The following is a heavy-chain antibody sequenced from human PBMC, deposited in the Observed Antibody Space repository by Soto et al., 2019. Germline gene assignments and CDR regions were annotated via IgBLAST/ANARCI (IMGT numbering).Heavy chain of an antibody. J-gene: IGHJ5*02. D-gene: IGHD3-22*01. Sequence: GASVEVCCKASGGTFGSYAMRWVRQDPRQGLEWMGGIIPIFGTANYAQKFQGRVTITADESTSSAYMELSSLSSEDTAVYYCARDRGPSSGYHPYWSDPWAQGTPVTVSS. CDR1: GGTFGSYA. CDR2: IIPIFGTA. CDR3: ARDRGPSSGYHPYWSDP. V-gene: IGHV1-69*01.